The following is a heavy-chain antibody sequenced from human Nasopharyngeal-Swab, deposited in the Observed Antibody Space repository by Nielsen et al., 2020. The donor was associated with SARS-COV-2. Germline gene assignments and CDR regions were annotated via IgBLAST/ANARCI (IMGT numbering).Heavy chain of an antibody. V-gene: IGHV3-48*01. J-gene: IGHJ3*02. CDR3: ARDIITGTIVGAFDI. CDR2: ISSSSSTI. D-gene: IGHD1-7*01. Sequence: WIRQPPGKGLEWVSYISSSSSTIYYADSVKSRFTISRDNAKNSLYLQMNSLRAEDTAVYYCARDIITGTIVGAFDIWGQGTMVTVSS.